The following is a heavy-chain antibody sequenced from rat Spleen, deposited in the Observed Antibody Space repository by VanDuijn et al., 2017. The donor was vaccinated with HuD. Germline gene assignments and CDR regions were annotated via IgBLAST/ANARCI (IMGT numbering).Heavy chain of an antibody. Sequence: EVQLVESDGGLVQPGRSLKLSCAASGFTFSDYYMAWVRQAPTKGLEWVATISDDGSITYYRDSVKGRFTLSRDNAKNTLYLQMDSLRSEDTATYYCARDYSNYFPYWYFDFWGPGTMVTVSS. D-gene: IGHD1-2*01. J-gene: IGHJ1*01. V-gene: IGHV5-29*01. CDR1: GFTFSDYY. CDR3: ARDYSNYFPYWYFDF. CDR2: ISDDGSIT.